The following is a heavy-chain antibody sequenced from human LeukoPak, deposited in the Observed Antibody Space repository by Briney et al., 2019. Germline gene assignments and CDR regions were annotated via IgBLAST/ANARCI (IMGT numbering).Heavy chain of an antibody. D-gene: IGHD2-15*01. CDR2: ISGSGGST. V-gene: IGHV3-23*01. J-gene: IGHJ4*02. CDR1: GFTFSSYA. CDR3: AKDRICSGGSCYRLVYYFDY. Sequence: GGSLRLSCAASGFTFSSYAMSWVRQAPGKGLEWVSAISGSGGSTYYADSVKGRFTISRDNSKNTLYLQMNSLRAEDTAVYYCAKDRICSGGSCYRLVYYFDYWGQGTLVTASS.